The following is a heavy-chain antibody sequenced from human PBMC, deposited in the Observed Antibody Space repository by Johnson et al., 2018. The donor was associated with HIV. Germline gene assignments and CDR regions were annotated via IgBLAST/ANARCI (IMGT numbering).Heavy chain of an antibody. CDR3: AIDCGGDCYSGSGAFDI. CDR1: GFTFDDYA. CDR2: ISWNSGSI. J-gene: IGHJ3*02. D-gene: IGHD2-21*01. V-gene: IGHV3-9*01. Sequence: VQLVESGGGEVQPGRSLKLSCAASGFTFDDYAMHWVRQAPGKGLEWVSGISWNSGSIGYADSVKGRFTISRDNAKNSLYLQMNSLRAEDTALYYCAIDCGGDCYSGSGAFDIWGQGQWSPSLQ.